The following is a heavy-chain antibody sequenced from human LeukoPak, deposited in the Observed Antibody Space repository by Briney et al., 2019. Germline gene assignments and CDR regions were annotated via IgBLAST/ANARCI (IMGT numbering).Heavy chain of an antibody. V-gene: IGHV3-30*03. D-gene: IGHD3-22*01. CDR3: AIGRSYYDSSGHLVFD. Sequence: GGSLRLSCAASGFTFSRYSMNWVRQAPGKGLEWVAVISYDGSNKYHADSVKGRFTISRDNFKNTVYLQMNSLRPEDTAVYYCAIGRSYYDSSGHLVFDWGQGTLVTVSS. J-gene: IGHJ4*02. CDR1: GFTFSRYS. CDR2: ISYDGSNK.